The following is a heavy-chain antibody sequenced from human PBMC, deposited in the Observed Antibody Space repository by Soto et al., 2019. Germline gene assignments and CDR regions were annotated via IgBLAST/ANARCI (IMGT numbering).Heavy chain of an antibody. D-gene: IGHD6-13*01. CDR1: GGSMSTHY. V-gene: IGHV4-59*11. CDR3: AGSYGNSWYAY. Sequence: SETLSLTCTVSGGSMSTHYWSWIRQPPGKGLEWIGYSHSSGYSHYNPSLKSRVTISVDTSNNQISPKVTSVTAADTAMYYCAGSYGNSWYAYWGQGSLVTISS. CDR2: SHSSGYS. J-gene: IGHJ4*02.